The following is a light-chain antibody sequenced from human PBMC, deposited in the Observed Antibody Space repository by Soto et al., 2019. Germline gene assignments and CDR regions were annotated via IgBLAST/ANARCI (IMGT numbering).Light chain of an antibody. CDR2: GAS. J-gene: IGKJ1*01. CDR3: QQYNNWWT. V-gene: IGKV4-1*01. CDR1: QSLLNTSNNKNY. Sequence: DIVMTQSPDSLAVSLGERATISCKSSQSLLNTSNNKNYLAWYQQKPGQAPRLLIYGASTRATGIPARFSGSGSGTEFTLTISSLQSEDFAVYYCQQYNNWWTFGQGTKVEIK.